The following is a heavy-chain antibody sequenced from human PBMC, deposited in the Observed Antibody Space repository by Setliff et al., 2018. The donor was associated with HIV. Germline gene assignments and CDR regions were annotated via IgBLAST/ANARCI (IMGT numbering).Heavy chain of an antibody. V-gene: IGHV1-18*01. CDR3: ARGYSSSSSYYYGMDV. D-gene: IGHD6-6*01. CDR1: GYTFTNYG. J-gene: IGHJ6*02. CDR2: ISVYNGNT. Sequence: ASVKVSCKASGYTFTNYGINWVRQAPGHGLEWMGWISVYNGNTNFAQKLPGRVTMTTDTSTSTAYMELRSLRSDDTAVYYCARGYSSSSSYYYGMDVWGQGTTVTVSS.